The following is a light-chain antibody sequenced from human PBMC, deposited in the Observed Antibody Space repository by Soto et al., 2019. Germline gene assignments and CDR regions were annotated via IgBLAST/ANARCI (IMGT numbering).Light chain of an antibody. CDR2: GAT. J-gene: IGKJ3*01. CDR3: QQYGSSPFS. V-gene: IGKV3-20*01. CDR1: ESVSSSY. Sequence: EIVLTQSPGTLSLSPGESATLSCGASESVSSSYLAWYQQKPGQAPRLLIYGATTRLRGVPERFSGSGSGTDFTLTVSRLVPEDFAVYYCQQYGSSPFSFGPGTKVDI.